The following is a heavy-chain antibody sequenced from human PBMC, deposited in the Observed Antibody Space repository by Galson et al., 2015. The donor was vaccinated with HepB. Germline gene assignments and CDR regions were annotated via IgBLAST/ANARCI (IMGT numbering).Heavy chain of an antibody. CDR2: ISAYNGNT. V-gene: IGHV1-18*04. CDR3: ARASGYYDSSGYYSPFDS. J-gene: IGHJ4*02. Sequence: SVKVSCKASGYTFTDYRIGWVRQATGQGLEWMGGISAYNGNTNYAQRLQGRVTMTTDTSTNTAYMELRSLRSDDTAMYYCARASGYYDSSGYYSPFDSWGQGTLVTVSS. D-gene: IGHD3-22*01. CDR1: GYTFTDYR.